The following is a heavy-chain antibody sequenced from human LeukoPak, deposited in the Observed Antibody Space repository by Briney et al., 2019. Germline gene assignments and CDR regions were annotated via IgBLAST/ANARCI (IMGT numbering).Heavy chain of an antibody. Sequence: PGGSLRLSCAAPGFTFSSYAMHWVRQAPGKGLEWVAVISYDGSNKYYADSVKGRFTISRDSSKNTLYLQMNSLRAEDTAVYYCARGLRWTYYDFWSGYDRWGQGTMVTVSS. CDR3: ARGLRWTYYDFWSGYDR. V-gene: IGHV3-30-3*01. D-gene: IGHD3-3*01. CDR2: ISYDGSNK. CDR1: GFTFSSYA. J-gene: IGHJ3*01.